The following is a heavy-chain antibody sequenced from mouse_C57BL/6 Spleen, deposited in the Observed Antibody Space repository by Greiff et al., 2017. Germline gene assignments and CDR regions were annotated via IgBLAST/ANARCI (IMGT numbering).Heavy chain of an antibody. Sequence: QVQLQQPGAELEKPGASVKLSCKASGYTFTSYWMHWVKQRPGQGLEWIGMIHPNSGSTNYNEKFKSKATLTVDKSSSTAYMQLSSLTSEDSAVYYCARDTTVVATSYFDYWGQGTTLTVSS. CDR3: ARDTTVVATSYFDY. V-gene: IGHV1-64*01. CDR1: GYTFTSYW. J-gene: IGHJ2*01. CDR2: IHPNSGST. D-gene: IGHD1-1*01.